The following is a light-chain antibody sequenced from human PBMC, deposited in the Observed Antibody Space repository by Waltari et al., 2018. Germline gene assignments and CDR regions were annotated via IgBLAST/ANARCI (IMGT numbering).Light chain of an antibody. CDR1: SSDIGVYNY. J-gene: IGLJ3*02. CDR2: EVS. V-gene: IGLV2-14*01. CDR3: SSYTSSSTWV. Sequence: QSALTQPASVSGSPGQSISISCTGTSSDIGVYNYVSWYQQHPGKAPKLMIYEVSNRPSGVSNRFSCSKADNTASLTISGLQAEDEADYYCSSYTSSSTWVFGGGTKLTVL.